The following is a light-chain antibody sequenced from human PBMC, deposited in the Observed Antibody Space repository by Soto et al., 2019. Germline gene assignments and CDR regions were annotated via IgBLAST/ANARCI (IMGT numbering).Light chain of an antibody. CDR2: GVS. Sequence: QSVLTQPASVSGSPGQSITISCTGTTSDVSIYNYVSWYQQHPGKAPKLMIYGVSNRPSGVSNRFSGAKSGHTASLTISGLQVEDEAEYYCCSYTSRTNYVFGPGTKATVL. CDR3: CSYTSRTNYV. J-gene: IGLJ1*01. V-gene: IGLV2-14*01. CDR1: TSDVSIYNY.